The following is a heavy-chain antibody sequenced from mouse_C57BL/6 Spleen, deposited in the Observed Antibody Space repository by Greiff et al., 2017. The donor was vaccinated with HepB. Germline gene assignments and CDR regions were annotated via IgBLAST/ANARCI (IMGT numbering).Heavy chain of an antibody. Sequence: VKLVESGAELARPGASVKLSCKASGYTFTSYGISWVKQRTGQGLEWIGEIYPRSGNTYYNEKFKGKATLTADKSSSTAYMELRSLTSEDSAVYFCAKLTGTGWNAMDYWGQGTSVTVSS. CDR1: GYTFTSYG. CDR3: AKLTGTGWNAMDY. J-gene: IGHJ4*01. V-gene: IGHV1-81*01. D-gene: IGHD4-1*01. CDR2: IYPRSGNT.